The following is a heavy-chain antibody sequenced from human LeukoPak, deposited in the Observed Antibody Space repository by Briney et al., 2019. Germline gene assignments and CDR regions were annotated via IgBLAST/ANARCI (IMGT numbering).Heavy chain of an antibody. V-gene: IGHV1-18*01. CDR1: GYTFTSYG. CDR3: ARRVTAIGYYYYGMDV. D-gene: IGHD2-21*02. CDR2: ISAYNGNT. Sequence: ASVKVSCKASGYTFTSYGISWVRQAPGQGLDWMGWISAYNGNTNYAQKLQGRVTMTTDTSTSTAYMELRSLRSDDTAVYYCARRVTAIGYYYYGMDVWGQGTTVTVSS. J-gene: IGHJ6*02.